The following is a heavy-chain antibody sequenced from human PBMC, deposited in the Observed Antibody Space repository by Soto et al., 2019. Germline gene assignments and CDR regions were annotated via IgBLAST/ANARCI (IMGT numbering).Heavy chain of an antibody. CDR3: ARAPPPPSLIIAVAGPPAY. CDR2: IYHSGST. J-gene: IGHJ4*02. Sequence: SETLSLTCAVSGGSISSSNWWSWVRQPPGKGLEWIGEIYHSGSTNYNPSLKSRVTISVDKSKNQFSLKLSSVTAADTAVYYSARAPPPPSLIIAVAGPPAYWGQGTLFTVSS. D-gene: IGHD6-19*01. V-gene: IGHV4-4*02. CDR1: GGSISSSNW.